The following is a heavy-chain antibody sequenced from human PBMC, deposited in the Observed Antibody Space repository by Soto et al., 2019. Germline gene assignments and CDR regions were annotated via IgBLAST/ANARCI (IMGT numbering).Heavy chain of an antibody. Sequence: QITLKESGPTLVKPTQTLTLTCTFSGFSLSTSGVGVGWFRQPPGKALEWLALIYWDDDKRYSPSLKSRRTSHKDTAKNQVVLTMTNMDPVDTATYYCAHRPIYCSGSWECDPWGQGTLVTVSS. CDR3: AHRPIYCSGSWECDP. V-gene: IGHV2-5*02. J-gene: IGHJ5*02. CDR2: IYWDDDK. D-gene: IGHD3-10*01. CDR1: GFSLSTSGVG.